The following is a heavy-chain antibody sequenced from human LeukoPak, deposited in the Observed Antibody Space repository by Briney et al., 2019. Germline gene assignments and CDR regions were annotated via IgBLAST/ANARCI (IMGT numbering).Heavy chain of an antibody. V-gene: IGHV3-43*01. J-gene: IGHJ5*02. CDR3: AKDGGSGWFINWFDP. Sequence: GSLRLSCAASGFTFDDYTMHWVRQAPGKGLEWVSLISWDGGSTYYADSVKGRFTISRDKSKNSLYLQMNSLRTEDTALYYCAKDGGSGWFINWFDPWGQGTLVTVSS. CDR1: GFTFDDYT. D-gene: IGHD6-19*01. CDR2: ISWDGGST.